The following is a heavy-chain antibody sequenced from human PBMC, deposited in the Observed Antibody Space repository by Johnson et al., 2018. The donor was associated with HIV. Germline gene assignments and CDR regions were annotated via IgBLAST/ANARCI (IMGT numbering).Heavy chain of an antibody. J-gene: IGHJ3*02. CDR1: GFTFSDYP. CDR3: ARDPRIQLWLAAFDI. CDR2: ISYDGSNK. Sequence: VQLVESGGGVVQPGRSLRLSCAASGFTFSDYPMHWVRQAPGQGLEWVAVISYDGSNKYYADSIKGRFTITRDNSKNTLYLQMNSLRPEDTAVYYCARDPRIQLWLAAFDIWGQGTMVTVSS. D-gene: IGHD5-18*01. V-gene: IGHV3-30-3*01.